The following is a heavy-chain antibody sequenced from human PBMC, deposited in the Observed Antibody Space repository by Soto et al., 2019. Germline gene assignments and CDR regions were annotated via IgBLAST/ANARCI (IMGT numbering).Heavy chain of an antibody. D-gene: IGHD4-17*01. CDR1: GGSISSYY. CDR3: AITSPHDYGDYEKEMYFDL. J-gene: IGHJ2*01. CDR2: IYYSGST. Sequence: PSETLSLTCTVSGGSISSYYWNWIRQPPGKGLEWIGYIYYSGSTNYNPSLKSRVTISVDTSKNQFSLKLSSVTAADTAVYYCAITSPHDYGDYEKEMYFDLWGRGTLVTVSS. V-gene: IGHV4-59*01.